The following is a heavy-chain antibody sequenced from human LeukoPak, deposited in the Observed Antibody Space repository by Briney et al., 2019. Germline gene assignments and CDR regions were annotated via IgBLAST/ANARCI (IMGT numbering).Heavy chain of an antibody. V-gene: IGHV3-23*01. D-gene: IGHD6-6*01. CDR3: AKSRRSSSGAFDY. CDR2: ISGSGGGT. CDR1: GITFSSYA. J-gene: IGHJ4*02. Sequence: TGGSLRLSCAASGITFSSYAMNWVRQAPGKGLEWVSVISGSGGGTYYADSVKGRFSISRDNSKNTLFLQMNSLRAEDTAEYYCAKSRRSSSGAFDYWGQGTLVTVSS.